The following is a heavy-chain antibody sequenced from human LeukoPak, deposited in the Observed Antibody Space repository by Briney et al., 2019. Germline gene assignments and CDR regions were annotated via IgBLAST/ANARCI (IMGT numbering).Heavy chain of an antibody. V-gene: IGHV4-30-4*08. CDR1: GGSISSGDYY. D-gene: IGHD4-23*01. Sequence: SETLSPTCTVSGGSISSGDYYWSWIRQPPGKGREWMGYIYYSGSTYYNPSLKSRVTISVDTSKNQFSLKLSSVTAADTAVYYCARVTTVVSPFDYWGQGTLVTVPS. J-gene: IGHJ4*02. CDR3: ARVTTVVSPFDY. CDR2: IYYSGST.